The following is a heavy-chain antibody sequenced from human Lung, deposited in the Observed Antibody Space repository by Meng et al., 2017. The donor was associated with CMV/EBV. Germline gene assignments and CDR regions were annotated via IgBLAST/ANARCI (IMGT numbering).Heavy chain of an antibody. Sequence: GESXKISXTASGFTFGDYAMSWVRQAPGKGLEWVGFIRSKAYGGTTEYAASVKGRFTISRDDSKSIAYLQMNSLKTEDTAVYYCTREPYYYDSSGYYYVFDPWGQGXLVTVSS. V-gene: IGHV3-49*04. D-gene: IGHD3-22*01. CDR3: TREPYYYDSSGYYYVFDP. CDR1: GFTFGDYA. J-gene: IGHJ5*02. CDR2: IRSKAYGGTT.